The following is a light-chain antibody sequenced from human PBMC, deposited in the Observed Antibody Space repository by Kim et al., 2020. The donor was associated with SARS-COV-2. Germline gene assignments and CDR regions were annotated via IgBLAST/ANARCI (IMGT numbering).Light chain of an antibody. CDR2: STS. V-gene: IGLV7-43*01. CDR3: LLYYGGAWV. CDR1: AVAVASAYY. J-gene: IGLJ3*02. Sequence: PAGTVTLTCASSAVAVASAYYPNWFQHNPGKAPSASTYSTSNKHSSTPARFSGALLGGKAALTLSGVQPEDEAEYYCLLYYGGAWVFGGGTQLTVL.